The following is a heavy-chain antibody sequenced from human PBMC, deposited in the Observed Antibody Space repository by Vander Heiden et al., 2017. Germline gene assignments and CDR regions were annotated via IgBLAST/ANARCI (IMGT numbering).Heavy chain of an antibody. D-gene: IGHD6-19*01. Sequence: VQLVDSGGGLVKPGGSLGLACAASASTFSSNLMGWVRQAPGKGLEWVSSISSDSIHIYYADSVKGRFTISRDNAKNSLYLQMNSLGAEDTAVFYCARDRSTGYSSGWYGDDYWGQGTLVTVSS. CDR2: ISSDSIHI. CDR1: ASTFSSNL. V-gene: IGHV3-21*01. J-gene: IGHJ4*02. CDR3: ARDRSTGYSSGWYGDDY.